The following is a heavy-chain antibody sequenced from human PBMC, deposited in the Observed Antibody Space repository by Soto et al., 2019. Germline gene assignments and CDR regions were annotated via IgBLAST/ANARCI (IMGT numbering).Heavy chain of an antibody. V-gene: IGHV1-69*02. Sequence: SVKVSCKASGGTFSSYTISWVRQAPGQGLEWTGRIIPILGIANYAQKFQGRVTITADKSTSTAYMELSSLRSEDTAVYYCARSTENARLVYFQHWGQGTLVTVSS. J-gene: IGHJ1*01. CDR1: GGTFSSYT. D-gene: IGHD1-1*01. CDR3: ARSTENARLVYFQH. CDR2: IIPILGIA.